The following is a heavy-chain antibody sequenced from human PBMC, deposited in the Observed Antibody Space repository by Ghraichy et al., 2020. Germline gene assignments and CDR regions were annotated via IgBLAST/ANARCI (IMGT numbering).Heavy chain of an antibody. CDR1: GLPFSSYS. D-gene: IGHD6-6*01. V-gene: IGHV3-48*01. CDR2: ISSSSSTI. CDR3: ARDLWGIAARPAGMDV. Sequence: GGSLRLSCAASGLPFSSYSMNWVRQAPGKGLEWVSYISSSSSTIYYADSVKGRFTISRHNAKNSLYLQMNSLRAEDTAVYYCARDLWGIAARPAGMDVWGQGTTVTVSS. J-gene: IGHJ6*02.